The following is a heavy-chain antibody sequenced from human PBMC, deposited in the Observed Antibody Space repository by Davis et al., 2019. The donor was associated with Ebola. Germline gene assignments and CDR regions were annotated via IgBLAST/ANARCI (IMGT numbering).Heavy chain of an antibody. Sequence: ASVKVSCKASGDTLTTFAIHWVRQAPGQGLEYMGWINAGNGNTKYSQKFQGRVTITRDTSATTAYMELSSLRSEDTAVYYCARSPHDSSGWIDYWGQGTLVTVSS. V-gene: IGHV1-3*01. J-gene: IGHJ4*02. CDR2: INAGNGNT. CDR1: GDTLTTFA. CDR3: ARSPHDSSGWIDY. D-gene: IGHD3-22*01.